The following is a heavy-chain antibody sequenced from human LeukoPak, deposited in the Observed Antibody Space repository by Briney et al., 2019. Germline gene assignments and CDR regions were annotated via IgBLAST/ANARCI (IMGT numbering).Heavy chain of an antibody. Sequence: VASVKVSCKASGYTFTGYYMHWVRQAPGQGLEWMGWINPNSGGTNYAQKFQGRVTMTRDTSISTAYMELSRLRSDDTAVYYCSRDDITMMGTDLWDQGPIVTVSS. CDR1: GYTFTGYY. D-gene: IGHD3-22*01. CDR2: INPNSGGT. V-gene: IGHV1-2*02. J-gene: IGHJ3*01. CDR3: SRDDITMMGTDL.